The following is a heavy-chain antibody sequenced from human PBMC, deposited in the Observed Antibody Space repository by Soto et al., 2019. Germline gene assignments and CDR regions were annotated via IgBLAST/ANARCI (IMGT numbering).Heavy chain of an antibody. J-gene: IGHJ4*02. V-gene: IGHV1-46*01. Sequence: ASVKVSCKASGYTFTSYYMHWVRQAPGQGLEWMGIINPSGGSTNYAQKFQGRVTMTRDTSKNQFSLKLSSVTAADTAVYYCARALRWELPIDYWGQGTLVTVSS. D-gene: IGHD1-26*01. CDR3: ARALRWELPIDY. CDR2: INPSGGST. CDR1: GYTFTSYY.